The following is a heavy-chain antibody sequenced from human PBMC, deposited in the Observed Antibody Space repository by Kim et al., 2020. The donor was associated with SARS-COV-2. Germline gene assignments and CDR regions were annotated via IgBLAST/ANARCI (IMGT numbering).Heavy chain of an antibody. CDR2: ISGSGGST. Sequence: GGSLRLSCAASGFTFSSYAMSWVRQAPGKGLEWVSAISGSGGSTYYADSVKGRFTISRDNSKNTLYLQMNSLRAEDTAVYYCAKSPYSYGSRVSYFDYWGQGTLVTVSS. CDR3: AKSPYSYGSRVSYFDY. J-gene: IGHJ4*02. D-gene: IGHD5-18*01. V-gene: IGHV3-23*01. CDR1: GFTFSSYA.